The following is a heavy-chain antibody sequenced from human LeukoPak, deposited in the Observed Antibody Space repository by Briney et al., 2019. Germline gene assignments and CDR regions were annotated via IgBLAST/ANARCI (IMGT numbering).Heavy chain of an antibody. CDR2: ISGSGGST. CDR1: GFTFSSYA. J-gene: IGHJ6*02. D-gene: IGHD3-16*01. CDR3: AKSRGYDFYYGMDV. Sequence: PGGSLRLSCAVSGFTFSSYAMSWVRQAPGKGLEWVSGISGSGGSTYYAGSVKGRFTISRDNSKNTLSLQMNSLRGEDTALYYCAKSRGYDFYYGMDVWGQGTTVTVSS. V-gene: IGHV3-23*01.